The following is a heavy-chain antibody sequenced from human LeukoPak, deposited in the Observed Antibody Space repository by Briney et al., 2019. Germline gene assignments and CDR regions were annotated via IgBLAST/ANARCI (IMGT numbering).Heavy chain of an antibody. CDR3: ANGLGYYDSSGYLAY. J-gene: IGHJ4*02. CDR1: GYTFTGYY. CDR2: INPNSGGT. D-gene: IGHD3-22*01. Sequence: ASVKVSCKASGYTFTGYYMHWVRQAPGQGLEWMGWINPNSGGTNYAQKFRGRVTMTRDTSISTAYMELSRLRSDDTAVYYCANGLGYYDSSGYLAYWGQGTLVTVSS. V-gene: IGHV1-2*02.